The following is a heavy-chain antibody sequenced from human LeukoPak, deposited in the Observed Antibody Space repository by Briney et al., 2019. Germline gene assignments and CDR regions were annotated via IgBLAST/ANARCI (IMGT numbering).Heavy chain of an antibody. J-gene: IGHJ4*02. CDR3: ARAGGSVVAATGAIDY. Sequence: PSETLSLTCAVYGGSFSSYYWSWIRQPPGKGLEWIGYIYYSGSTNYNPSLKSRVTISVDTSKNQFSLKLSSVTAADTAVYYCARAGGSVVAATGAIDYWGQGTLVTVSS. CDR1: GGSFSSYY. D-gene: IGHD2-15*01. CDR2: IYYSGST. V-gene: IGHV4-59*01.